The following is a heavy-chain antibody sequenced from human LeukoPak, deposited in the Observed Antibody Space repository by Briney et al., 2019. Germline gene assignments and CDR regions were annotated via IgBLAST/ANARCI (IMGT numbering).Heavy chain of an antibody. CDR1: GFTFSSCA. CDR2: ISTSGGRT. D-gene: IGHD3-22*01. J-gene: IGHJ4*02. V-gene: IGHV3-23*01. CDR3: AKDPTDFDSSGQTYFDY. Sequence: GSLRLSCAASGFTFSSCAMSWVRQAPGKGLEWVSAISTSGGRTFYADSVKGRFTISRDNSKNTLYLQMNSLKAEDTAIYYCAKDPTDFDSSGQTYFDYWGQGTLVTVSS.